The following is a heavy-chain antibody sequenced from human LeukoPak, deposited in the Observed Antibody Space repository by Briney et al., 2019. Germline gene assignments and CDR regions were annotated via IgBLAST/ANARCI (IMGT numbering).Heavy chain of an antibody. CDR2: IYYSGST. CDR1: GGSISSGDYY. Sequence: SETLSLTCTVSGGSISSGDYYWSWIRQPPGKGLEWIGYIYYSGSTYYNPSLKSRVTISVDTSKNQFSLKLSSVTAADTAGYYCARHYGSGKPWFDYWGQGTLVTVSS. J-gene: IGHJ4*02. D-gene: IGHD3-10*01. V-gene: IGHV4-30-4*01. CDR3: ARHYGSGKPWFDY.